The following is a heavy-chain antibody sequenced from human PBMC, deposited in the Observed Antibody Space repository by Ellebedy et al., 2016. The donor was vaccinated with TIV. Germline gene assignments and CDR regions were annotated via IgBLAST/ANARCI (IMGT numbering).Heavy chain of an antibody. CDR3: AKCDGYPITWFDP. Sequence: GGSLRLSCAASGFTFGTFWMSWVRQAAGKGLEWVANINEDGSEKHYVDSVEGRFTISRDNAKNSLYLQMNSLRAEDTAIYYCAKCDGYPITWFDPWGQGTLVSVSS. J-gene: IGHJ5*02. CDR2: INEDGSEK. D-gene: IGHD3-22*01. CDR1: GFTFGTFW. V-gene: IGHV3-7*03.